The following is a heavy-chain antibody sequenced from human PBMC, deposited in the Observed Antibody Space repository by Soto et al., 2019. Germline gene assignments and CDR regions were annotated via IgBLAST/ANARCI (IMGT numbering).Heavy chain of an antibody. CDR3: ARKGYGDYPLDY. Sequence: QITLRESGPTLVKPTQTLTLTCTFSGFSLSTSGVGVGWIRQPPGKALEWLAVVYWDDTKHYSPSLKSRLTITKDTSKNPVVLTMTNMDPVDTATSFCARKGYGDYPLDYWGQGTLVTVSS. J-gene: IGHJ4*02. D-gene: IGHD4-17*01. V-gene: IGHV2-5*02. CDR2: VYWDDTK. CDR1: GFSLSTSGVG.